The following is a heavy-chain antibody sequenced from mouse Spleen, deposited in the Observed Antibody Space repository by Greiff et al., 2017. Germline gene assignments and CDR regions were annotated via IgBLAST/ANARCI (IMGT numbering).Heavy chain of an antibody. D-gene: IGHD1-1*01. CDR1: GYTFTSYW. CDR3: ARSALYYYGSSLFAY. CDR2: IHPNSGST. V-gene: IGHV1-64*01. Sequence: QVQLQQSGAELVKPGASVKLSCKASGYTFTSYWMHWVKQRPGQGLEWIGMIHPNSGSTNYNEKFKSKATLTVDKSSSTAYMQLSSLTSEDSAVYYCARSALYYYGSSLFAYWGQGTLVTVSA. J-gene: IGHJ3*01.